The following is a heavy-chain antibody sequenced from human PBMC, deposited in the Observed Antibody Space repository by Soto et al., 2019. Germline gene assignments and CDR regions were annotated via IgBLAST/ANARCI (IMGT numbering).Heavy chain of an antibody. CDR3: ARVAPEGAMGAFDI. Sequence: PSETLSLTCTVSGGSVSSGSYYWSWIRQPPGKGLEWIGYIYYSGSTNYNPSLKSRVTISVDTSKNQFSLKLSSVTAADTAVYYCARVAPEGAMGAFDIGGQGTMVTV. CDR1: GGSVSSGSYY. CDR2: IYYSGST. V-gene: IGHV4-61*01. D-gene: IGHD1-26*01. J-gene: IGHJ3*02.